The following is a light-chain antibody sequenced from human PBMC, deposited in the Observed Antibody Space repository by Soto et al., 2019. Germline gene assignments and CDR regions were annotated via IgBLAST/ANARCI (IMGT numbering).Light chain of an antibody. CDR3: QQRSTWPRIT. CDR2: DAS. Sequence: EIVLTQSPATLSLSPGERATLSCRAGQSVNTNLAWYQHKPGQAPRLLITDASNRASGIPARFSGSGSGTDFTLTISSLEPEDFAVYYCQQRSTWPRITFGGGTKVEIK. CDR1: QSVNTN. V-gene: IGKV3-11*01. J-gene: IGKJ4*01.